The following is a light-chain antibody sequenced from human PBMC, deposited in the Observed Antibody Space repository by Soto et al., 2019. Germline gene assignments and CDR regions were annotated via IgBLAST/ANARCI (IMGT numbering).Light chain of an antibody. CDR3: QSSDSSLNV. CDR1: SSNIGAGYD. Sequence: QSVRTQPPSVSGAPGQRVTISCTGSSSNIGAGYDVHWYQQLPGTAPKLLIYGNSNRPSGVPDRFSGPKSGTSASLAITGLQAEDEADYYCQSSDSSLNVFGTGTKVTVL. V-gene: IGLV1-40*01. CDR2: GNS. J-gene: IGLJ1*01.